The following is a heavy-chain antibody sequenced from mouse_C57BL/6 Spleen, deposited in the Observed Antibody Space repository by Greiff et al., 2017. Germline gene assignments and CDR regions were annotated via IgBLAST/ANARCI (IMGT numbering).Heavy chain of an antibody. CDR1: GYTFTDYE. CDR3: TIEGITTVVARYYAMDY. CDR2: IDPETGGN. Sequence: QVQLQQSGAELVRPGASVTLSCKASGYTFTDYEMHWVKQTPVHGLEWIGAIDPETGGNAYNQKFKGKAILTADNSYSTAYMELRSLTSEDSAVYYFTIEGITTVVARYYAMDYWGQGTSVTVSS. V-gene: IGHV1-15*01. J-gene: IGHJ4*01. D-gene: IGHD1-1*01.